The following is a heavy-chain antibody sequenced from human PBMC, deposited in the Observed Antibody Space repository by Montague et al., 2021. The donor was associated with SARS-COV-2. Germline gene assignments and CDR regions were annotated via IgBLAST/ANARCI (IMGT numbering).Heavy chain of an antibody. V-gene: IGHV3-30*04. CDR2: ISYDGSDK. Sequence: SLRLSCAASGFTFSSYAMHWVRQAPGKGLEWVAVISYDGSDKYYADSVKGRFTISRDNSKNTLYLQMNSLRAEDTAVYYCASSRYGYGSAYYYYYGMDVWGQGTTVTVSS. J-gene: IGHJ6*02. CDR1: GFTFSSYA. D-gene: IGHD5-18*01. CDR3: ASSRYGYGSAYYYYYGMDV.